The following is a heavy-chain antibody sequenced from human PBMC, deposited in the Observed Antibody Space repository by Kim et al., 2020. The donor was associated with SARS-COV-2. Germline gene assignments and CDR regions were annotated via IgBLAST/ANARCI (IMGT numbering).Heavy chain of an antibody. J-gene: IGHJ3*02. CDR1: GFSFSSYG. CDR2: ISYDGSNK. CDR3: AKDRERLRYDFDI. V-gene: IGHV3-30*18. Sequence: GGSLRLSCAASGFSFSSYGTHWVRQAPGKGLEWVAVISYDGSNKYYADSVKGRFTISRDNSKNTLYLQMNSLRAEDTAVYYCAKDRERLRYDFDIWGQGT. D-gene: IGHD5-12*01.